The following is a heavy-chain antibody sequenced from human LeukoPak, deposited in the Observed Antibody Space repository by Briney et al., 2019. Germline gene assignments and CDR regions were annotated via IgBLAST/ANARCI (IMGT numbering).Heavy chain of an antibody. CDR3: ARDPGGPHTVKWDAFDI. D-gene: IGHD2-2*02. CDR1: GFTVSSHY. Sequence: GGSLRLSCAASGFTVSSHYMSWVRQTPGKGLEWVSVIFSGGSTYYADPVKGRFTISRDNSKNTLYLQMNSLRAEDTAVYYCARDPGGPHTVKWDAFDIWGQGTMVTVSS. CDR2: IFSGGST. J-gene: IGHJ3*02. V-gene: IGHV3-53*01.